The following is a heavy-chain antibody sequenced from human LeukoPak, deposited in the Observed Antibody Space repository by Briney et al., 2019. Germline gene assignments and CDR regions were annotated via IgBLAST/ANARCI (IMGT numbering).Heavy chain of an antibody. J-gene: IGHJ4*02. CDR2: ISGSGDMT. CDR3: AKDGGESYYDSSGYYHY. D-gene: IGHD3-22*01. V-gene: IGHV3-23*01. CDR1: GFTFSNFA. Sequence: GGSLRLSCAASGFTFSNFAMTWVRQAPGKGLEWVSGISGSGDMTFYADSVKGRFIISRDNFKNTLYLQMDNLRADDAAIYYCAKDGGESYYDSSGYYHYWGQGTLVTVSS.